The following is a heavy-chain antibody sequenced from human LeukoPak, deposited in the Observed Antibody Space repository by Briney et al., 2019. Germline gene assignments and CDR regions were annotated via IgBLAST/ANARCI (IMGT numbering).Heavy chain of an antibody. Sequence: PGGSLRLSCAASGFTFSDAWMSWGRQAPGKGREWVGRIKSKTDGGTTDYAAPVKGRFTISRDGSKNTLCLQMNSLKIEDTAVYYCARYYGDSGSQYYFDYWGQGTLVTVSS. CDR3: ARYYGDSGSQYYFDY. CDR2: IKSKTDGGTT. V-gene: IGHV3-15*01. J-gene: IGHJ4*02. D-gene: IGHD3-22*01. CDR1: GFTFSDAW.